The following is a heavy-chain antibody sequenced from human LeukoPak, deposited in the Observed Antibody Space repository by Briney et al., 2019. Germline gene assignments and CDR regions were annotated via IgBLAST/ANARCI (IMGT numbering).Heavy chain of an antibody. Sequence: PSETLSLTCTVSGGSISSNSYYWGWIRQPPGKGLEWIGYIYNSGSTNYNPSLKSRVTMSVDTSKNQFSLKLSSVTAADTAVYYCARQPSGSPGDYWGQGTLATVSS. CDR1: GGSISSNSYY. CDR3: ARQPSGSPGDY. D-gene: IGHD1-26*01. CDR2: IYNSGST. J-gene: IGHJ4*02. V-gene: IGHV4-39*01.